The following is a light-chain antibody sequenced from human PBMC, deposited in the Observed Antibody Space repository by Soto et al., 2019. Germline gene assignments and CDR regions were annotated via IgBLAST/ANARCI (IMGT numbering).Light chain of an antibody. CDR2: DAS. J-gene: IGKJ2*01. Sequence: DIQMTQSPSTLSASVGDRVTITCRASQSISSWLAWYQQKPGKAPKLLIYDASSLESGVPSRFSGSGAGTEFTLTNSSLQPDDFATYYRQQYNSYSPYTFGQGTKLEIK. CDR3: QQYNSYSPYT. V-gene: IGKV1-5*01. CDR1: QSISSW.